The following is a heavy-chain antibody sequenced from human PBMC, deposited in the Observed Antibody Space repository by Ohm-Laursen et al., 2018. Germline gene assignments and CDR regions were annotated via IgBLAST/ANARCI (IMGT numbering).Heavy chain of an antibody. D-gene: IGHD1-26*01. CDR1: GFTFSSYA. J-gene: IGHJ4*02. CDR3: AKVPLGTLGALFDY. Sequence: SLRLSCAATGFTFSSYAMSWVRQAPGKGLEWVSAISGSGGATRSADSVRGRFTISRDNSKNTVYLQMNSLGAEDTAVYYCAKVPLGTLGALFDYWGQGTLVIVSS. V-gene: IGHV3-23*01. CDR2: ISGSGGAT.